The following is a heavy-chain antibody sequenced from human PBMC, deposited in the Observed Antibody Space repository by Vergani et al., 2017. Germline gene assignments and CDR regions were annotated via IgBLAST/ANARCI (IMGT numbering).Heavy chain of an antibody. D-gene: IGHD6-19*01. J-gene: IGHJ3*01. Sequence: EVQLLESGGDWVQPGGSLRLSCAASGFTFIMHAMSWVRQAPGKGLEWVSTLSASDRRTHYADSVKGRFTISRDNSKNTLFMHMNSLRPEDTYVYYCAKVGRAEVADTFGAVDVWGQGTMDSVSS. CDR2: LSASDRRT. CDR1: GFTFIMHA. CDR3: AKVGRAEVADTFGAVDV. V-gene: IGHV3-23*01.